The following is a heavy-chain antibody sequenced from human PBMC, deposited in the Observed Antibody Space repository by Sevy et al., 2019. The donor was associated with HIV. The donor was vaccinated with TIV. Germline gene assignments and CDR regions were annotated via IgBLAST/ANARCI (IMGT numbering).Heavy chain of an antibody. V-gene: IGHV3-49*04. D-gene: IGHD1-1*01. CDR1: GFTFGDYC. CDR2: LKSKAHGGTL. Sequence: GGSLRLSCTVSGFTFGDYCMSWVRQAPGKGLEWVAFLKSKAHGGTLDYAASVKGRFTTSRDNSKNIAHLQMNDLRTADKAIYYCTRWNGAQSIFDYWGQGALVTVSS. J-gene: IGHJ4*02. CDR3: TRWNGAQSIFDY.